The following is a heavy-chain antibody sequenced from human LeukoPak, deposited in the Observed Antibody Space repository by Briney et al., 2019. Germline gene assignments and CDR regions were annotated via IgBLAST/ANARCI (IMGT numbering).Heavy chain of an antibody. CDR1: GFTFNNYA. J-gene: IGHJ4*02. V-gene: IGHV3-23*01. Sequence: GGSLRLSCAASGFTFNNYAMNWVRQAPGKGLEWVSAINGSGGNTYYADSVKGRFTISRDNSKNTLYLQINSLRAEDTAVYYCAKGGYTMVRGLITYWGQGTLVTVSS. D-gene: IGHD3-10*01. CDR3: AKGGYTMVRGLITY. CDR2: INGSGGNT.